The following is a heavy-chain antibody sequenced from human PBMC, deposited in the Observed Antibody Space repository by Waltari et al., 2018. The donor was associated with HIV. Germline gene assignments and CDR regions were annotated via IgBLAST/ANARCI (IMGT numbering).Heavy chain of an antibody. CDR2: IYTSGST. CDR3: AREGGYCSGGSCYPRFVWFDP. Sequence: QVQLQESGPGLVKPSQTLSLTCTVSGGSISSGSYYWSWIRQPAGKGLEWIGRIYTSGSTNYHPSLKSRVTISVDTSKNQFSLKLSSVTAADTAVYYCAREGGYCSGGSCYPRFVWFDPWGQGTLVTVSS. D-gene: IGHD2-15*01. V-gene: IGHV4-61*02. CDR1: GGSISSGSYY. J-gene: IGHJ5*02.